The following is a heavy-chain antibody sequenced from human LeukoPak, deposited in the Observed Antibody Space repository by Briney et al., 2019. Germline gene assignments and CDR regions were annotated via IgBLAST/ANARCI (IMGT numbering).Heavy chain of an antibody. Sequence: PGRSLRLSCAASGFTFSSYGMHWVRQAPGKGLEWVAVIWYDGSNKYYADSVKGRFTISRDNSKDTLYLEMSSLRVDDTAVYYCVKDVSSTYYYFDYWGQGTLVTASS. CDR2: IWYDGSNK. D-gene: IGHD6-13*01. J-gene: IGHJ4*02. V-gene: IGHV3-33*06. CDR1: GFTFSSYG. CDR3: VKDVSSTYYYFDY.